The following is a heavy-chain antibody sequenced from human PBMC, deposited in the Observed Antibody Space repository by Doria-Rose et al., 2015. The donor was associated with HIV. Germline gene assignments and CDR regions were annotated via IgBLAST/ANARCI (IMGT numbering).Heavy chain of an antibody. J-gene: IGHJ4*02. V-gene: IGHV4-39*01. CDR1: GDSISSSSYY. Sequence: SLTCTVFGDSISSSSYYWGWVRQPPGRGLEWIGSIFSDGYSYNNPSLKSRVTMSVDTSQNLVSLRLSSVTAADTAVYYCARHSLIQLHHFDYWGQGTLVTVSS. CDR3: ARHSLIQLHHFDY. CDR2: IFSDGYS. D-gene: IGHD5-18*01.